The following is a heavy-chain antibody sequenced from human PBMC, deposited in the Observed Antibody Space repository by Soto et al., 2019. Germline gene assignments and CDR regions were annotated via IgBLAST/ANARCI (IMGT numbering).Heavy chain of an antibody. CDR1: GFTFSSYS. Sequence: EVQLVESGGGLVKPGGSLRLSCAASGFTFSSYSMNWVRQAPGKGLEWVSSISSSSSYIYYADSVKGRFPISRDNAKNSLYLQMNSLRAVDTAVYYCARDQPGYSYGYGLGYWGQGTLVTVSS. D-gene: IGHD5-18*01. V-gene: IGHV3-21*01. J-gene: IGHJ4*02. CDR3: ARDQPGYSYGYGLGY. CDR2: ISSSSSYI.